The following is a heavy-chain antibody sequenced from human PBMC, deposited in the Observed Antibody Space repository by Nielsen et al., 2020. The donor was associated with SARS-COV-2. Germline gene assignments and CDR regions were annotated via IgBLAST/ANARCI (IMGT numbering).Heavy chain of an antibody. J-gene: IGHJ4*02. Sequence: GESLKISCAASGFTFSSHGMHWVRQAPGKGLEWVAVIWNDGYEKYYADSVRGRFIVSRDNARNTLFLQMHSLRAEDAAVYYCARDSYSSADNWGQGTLVTVSS. D-gene: IGHD3-22*01. CDR2: IWNDGYEK. CDR3: ARDSYSSADN. CDR1: GFTFSSHG. V-gene: IGHV3-33*01.